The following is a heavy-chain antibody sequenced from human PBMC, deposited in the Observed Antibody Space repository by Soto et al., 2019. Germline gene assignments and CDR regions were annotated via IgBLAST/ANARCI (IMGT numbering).Heavy chain of an antibody. J-gene: IGHJ3*02. CDR1: GGSISSYY. CDR3: AGSVVVAAKGRTDAFDI. Sequence: SETLSLTCPVSGGSISSYYWSWLRQPPGKGLEWIAYIYYSGSTNYNPSLKSRVTISVDTSKNQFSLKLSSVTAADTGVYYCAGSVVVAAKGRTDAFDIWGQGTMVTVSS. D-gene: IGHD2-15*01. CDR2: IYYSGST. V-gene: IGHV4-59*01.